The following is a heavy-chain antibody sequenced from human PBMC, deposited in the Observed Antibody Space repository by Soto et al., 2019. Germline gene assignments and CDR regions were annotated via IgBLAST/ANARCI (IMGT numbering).Heavy chain of an antibody. V-gene: IGHV1-69*12. J-gene: IGHJ3*02. Sequence: QVQLVQSGAEVKKPGSSVKVSCKASGGTFSTDAINWVRQAPGQGPVWMGGILPIFGTADYAQKFQGRVTITAHVSTTTTYMELSSLRSEDTAVYYCARGHDYGGNSDAFYIWGQGTMVTVSS. CDR3: ARGHDYGGNSDAFYI. CDR2: ILPIFGTA. CDR1: GGTFSTDA. D-gene: IGHD2-21*02.